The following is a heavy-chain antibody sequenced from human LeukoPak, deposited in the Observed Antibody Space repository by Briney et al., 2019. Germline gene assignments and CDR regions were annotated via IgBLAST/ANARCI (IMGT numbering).Heavy chain of an antibody. CDR3: ARGIRWLQLENAFDI. V-gene: IGHV4-34*01. J-gene: IGHJ3*02. D-gene: IGHD5-24*01. CDR2: INHSGST. CDR1: GGSFSGYY. Sequence: SETLSLTCAVYGGSFSGYYWSWIRQPPGKGLEWIGEINHSGSTNYNPSLKSRVTISVDTSKNQFSLKLSSVTAADTAVYYCARGIRWLQLENAFDIWGQGTMVTVSS.